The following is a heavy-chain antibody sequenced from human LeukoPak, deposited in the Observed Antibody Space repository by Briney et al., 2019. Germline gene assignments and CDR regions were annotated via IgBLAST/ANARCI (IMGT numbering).Heavy chain of an antibody. V-gene: IGHV1-24*01. CDR2: FDPEDDRG. CDR3: AAPSARSTVTTWSAFDL. CDR1: GYRLTELY. Sequence: GASVKVSCKVSGYRLTELYIYWVRQAPGEGPEWMGGFDPEDDRGIYAQKFQGRVTMTEDTSTNTAYMELSSLRFEDSAMYYCAAPSARSTVTTWSAFDLWGQGIMVTVSS. D-gene: IGHD4-17*01. J-gene: IGHJ3*01.